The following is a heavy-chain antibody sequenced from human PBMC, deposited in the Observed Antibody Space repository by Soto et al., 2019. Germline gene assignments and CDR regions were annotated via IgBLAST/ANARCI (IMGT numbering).Heavy chain of an antibody. Sequence: QVQLVQSGAEVKKPGASVKVSCKASGYTFTSYDINWVRQATGQGLEWMGWMNPNSGNTGYAQKFQGRVTMTSNTAISTAYMELSSLRSEDTAVYYCARGGQREPPTLTTPDNWGQGTLVTVSS. CDR1: GYTFTSYD. J-gene: IGHJ4*02. D-gene: IGHD1-26*01. CDR2: MNPNSGNT. CDR3: ARGGQREPPTLTTPDN. V-gene: IGHV1-8*01.